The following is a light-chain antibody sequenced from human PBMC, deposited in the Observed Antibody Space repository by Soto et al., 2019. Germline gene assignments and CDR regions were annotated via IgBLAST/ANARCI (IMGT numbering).Light chain of an antibody. CDR1: SSDVGTYNR. CDR3: SSFTTNGTLV. J-gene: IGLJ2*01. Sequence: QSALTQPPSVSGSPGQSVTISCTGTSSDVGTYNRVSWFQQPPGTAPKLMIYEVTNRPSGVPDRFSGSKSGNTASLTISGLQAEDEADYYCSSFTTNGTLVFGGGTKLTVL. V-gene: IGLV2-18*02. CDR2: EVT.